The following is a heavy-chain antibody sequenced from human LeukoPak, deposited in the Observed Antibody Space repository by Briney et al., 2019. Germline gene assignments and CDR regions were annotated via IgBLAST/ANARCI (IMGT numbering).Heavy chain of an antibody. Sequence: GETLTLSCAASGFTFSNYVMSWARQAPGKGLEWVSSISDSGGYTYYADSVKGRFTISRDNSKNTLYLQMNSLRAEDTAVYYCARDWQTVDGNYYYMDVWGKGTTVTISS. V-gene: IGHV3-23*01. CDR3: ARDWQTVDGNYYYMDV. J-gene: IGHJ6*03. D-gene: IGHD4-17*01. CDR1: GFTFSNYV. CDR2: ISDSGGYT.